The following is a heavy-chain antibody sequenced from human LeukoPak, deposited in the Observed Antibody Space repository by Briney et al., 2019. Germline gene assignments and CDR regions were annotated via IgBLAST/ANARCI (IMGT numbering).Heavy chain of an antibody. CDR3: ARGAYCGGDCPLPNSLY. Sequence: PGGSLRLSCAASGFTFSSYWMHWVRQAPGKGLVWVSRINSDGSSTTYADSVKGRFTISRDNAKNTLHLQMNSLRPEDTAVYYCARGAYCGGDCPLPNSLYWGQGTWSPSPQ. J-gene: IGHJ4*02. CDR1: GFTFSSYW. D-gene: IGHD2-21*01. CDR2: INSDGSST. V-gene: IGHV3-74*01.